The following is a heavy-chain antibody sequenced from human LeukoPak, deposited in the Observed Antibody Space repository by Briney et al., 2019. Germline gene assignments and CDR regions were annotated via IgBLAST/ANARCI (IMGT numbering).Heavy chain of an antibody. CDR1: GFTFSNAW. CDR3: AREQLDLYYFDY. D-gene: IGHD3/OR15-3a*01. CDR2: ISGSGGST. Sequence: GGSLRLSCAASGFTFSNAWTNWVRQAPGKGLEWVSAISGSGGSTYYADSVKGRFTISRDNSKNTLYLQMNSLRAEDTAVYYCAREQLDLYYFDYWGQGTLVTVSS. V-gene: IGHV3-23*01. J-gene: IGHJ4*02.